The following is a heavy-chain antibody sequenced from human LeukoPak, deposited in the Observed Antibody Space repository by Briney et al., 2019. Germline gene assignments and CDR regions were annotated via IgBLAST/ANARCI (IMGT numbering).Heavy chain of an antibody. V-gene: IGHV4-61*01. Sequence: PSETLSLTCTVSGVSVSSGSYYWSWIRQPPGKGLEWIGYIYYSGSTNYNPSLKSRVTISVDTSKNQFSLKLSSVTAADTAVYYCAREVAVAGNFDYWGQGTLVTVSS. D-gene: IGHD6-19*01. CDR1: GVSVSSGSYY. CDR2: IYYSGST. CDR3: AREVAVAGNFDY. J-gene: IGHJ4*02.